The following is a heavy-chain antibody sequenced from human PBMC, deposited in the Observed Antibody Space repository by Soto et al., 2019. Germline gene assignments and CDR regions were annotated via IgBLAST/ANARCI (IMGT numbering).Heavy chain of an antibody. Sequence: PGGSLRLSCAASGFTFSNYWMHWVRQAPGKGLVWVSRINSDGSSTNYAESVKGRFTISRDNAKNTLDLQMNSLRAEDTAVYYCSVVIITTTRNILASWGQGTLVTVSS. V-gene: IGHV3-74*01. D-gene: IGHD3-22*01. CDR1: GFTFSNYW. CDR3: SVVIITTTRNILAS. J-gene: IGHJ5*02. CDR2: INSDGSST.